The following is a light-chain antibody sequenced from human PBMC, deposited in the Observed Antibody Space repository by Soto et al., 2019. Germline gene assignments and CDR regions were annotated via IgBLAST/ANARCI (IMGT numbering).Light chain of an antibody. J-gene: IGKJ2*01. CDR3: QQYGSSPAVT. CDR2: GAS. Sequence: EIVLAQSPGTLSLSPGETATLSCRASQSVGSASLAWYQQRSIQAPRLLIYGASNRATGIPERFTGGGSGREFSITVTRVELEDFGVHYWQQYGSSPAVTFGQGTTLESK. CDR1: QSVGSAS. V-gene: IGKV3-20*01.